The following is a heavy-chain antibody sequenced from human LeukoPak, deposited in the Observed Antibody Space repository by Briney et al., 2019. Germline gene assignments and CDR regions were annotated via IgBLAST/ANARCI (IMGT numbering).Heavy chain of an antibody. CDR2: ISKDGSST. D-gene: IGHD6-19*01. Sequence: GGSLRLSCAASASTFSSNWMHWVRQAPGKGLVWVSRISKDGSSTSYADSVKGRFSISRDNAKNTLYLQMSSLTAEDTAVYYCAPSMAGFNWFDPWGQGTLVTVSS. CDR3: APSMAGFNWFDP. CDR1: ASTFSSNW. V-gene: IGHV3-74*01. J-gene: IGHJ5*02.